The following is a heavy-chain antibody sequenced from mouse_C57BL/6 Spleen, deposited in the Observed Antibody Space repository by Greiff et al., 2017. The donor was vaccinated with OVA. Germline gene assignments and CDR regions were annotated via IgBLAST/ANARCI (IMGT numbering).Heavy chain of an antibody. D-gene: IGHD1-1*01. CDR1: GYTFTSYW. V-gene: IGHV1-64*01. J-gene: IGHJ2*01. CDR3: ARSTITTVVAPFDY. Sequence: VKLQQPGAELVKPGASVKLSCKASGYTFTSYWMNWVKQRPGQGLEWIGMIHPNSGSTNYNEKFKSKATLTVDKSSSTAYMQLSSLTSEDSAVYYCARSTITTVVAPFDYWGQGTTLTVSS. CDR2: IHPNSGST.